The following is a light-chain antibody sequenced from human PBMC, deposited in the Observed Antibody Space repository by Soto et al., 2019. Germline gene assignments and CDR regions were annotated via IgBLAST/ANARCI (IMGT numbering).Light chain of an antibody. J-gene: IGKJ3*01. V-gene: IGKV3-15*01. Sequence: ELVMTQSPGTLSVSPGEGAILSCRTSQSVSTNLAWYQQKPGQAPRLLIYSASTRAAGVPARFSGSGSGTEFTLTISCLQSEDLALYYCQHYNSWPTFGPGTRVEIK. CDR2: SAS. CDR1: QSVSTN. CDR3: QHYNSWPT.